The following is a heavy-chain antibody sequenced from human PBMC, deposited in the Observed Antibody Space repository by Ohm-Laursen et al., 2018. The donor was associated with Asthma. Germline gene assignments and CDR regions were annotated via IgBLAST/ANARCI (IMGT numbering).Heavy chain of an antibody. Sequence: SLRLSCTASGFTFSSFGMHWVRQAPGTGLEWVAVISYDGSNKYYADSVKGRFTISRDNSKNTLYLQMNSLRAEDTAVYYCARAVMDEYTTDYWGQGTLVTVSS. V-gene: IGHV3-30*03. CDR3: ARAVMDEYTTDY. D-gene: IGHD6-6*01. CDR2: ISYDGSNK. CDR1: GFTFSSFG. J-gene: IGHJ4*02.